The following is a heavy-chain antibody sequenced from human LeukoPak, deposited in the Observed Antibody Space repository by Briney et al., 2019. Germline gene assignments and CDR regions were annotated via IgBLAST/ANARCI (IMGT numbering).Heavy chain of an antibody. D-gene: IGHD6-13*01. Sequence: ASVKVSCKTSGYTFTGYYMHWVRQAPGLGLEWMGWINHNSGGTNYAQKFQGRVTMTRDTSISTAYMELSRLRSDDTAVYYCARDFGYSSSWYLGYWGQGTLVTVSS. CDR1: GYTFTGYY. J-gene: IGHJ4*02. V-gene: IGHV1-2*02. CDR3: ARDFGYSSSWYLGY. CDR2: INHNSGGT.